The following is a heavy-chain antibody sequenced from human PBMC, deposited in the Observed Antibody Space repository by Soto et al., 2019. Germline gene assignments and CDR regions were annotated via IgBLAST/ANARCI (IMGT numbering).Heavy chain of an antibody. J-gene: IGHJ6*02. CDR3: ARVPITMVRGVIYDYGMDV. D-gene: IGHD3-10*01. Sequence: SETLSLTCTVSGGSISSSSYYWGWIRQPPGKGLEWIGSIYYSGSTYYNPSLKSRVTISVDTSKNQFSLKLSSVTAADTAVYYCARVPITMVRGVIYDYGMDVWGQGTTVTVSS. V-gene: IGHV4-39*01. CDR2: IYYSGST. CDR1: GGSISSSSYY.